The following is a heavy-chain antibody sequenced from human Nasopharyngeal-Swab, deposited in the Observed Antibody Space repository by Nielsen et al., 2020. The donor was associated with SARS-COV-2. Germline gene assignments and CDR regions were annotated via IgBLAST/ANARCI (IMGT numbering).Heavy chain of an antibody. CDR1: GFTFSSYA. CDR3: ARDERSYLDY. J-gene: IGHJ4*02. Sequence: GGSLRLSCAASGFTFSSYAMSWVRQAPGKGLEWVSAISGSGGSTYYADSVKGRFTISRDNAKNSLYLQMNSLRDEDTAVYYCARDERSYLDYWGQGTLVTVSS. V-gene: IGHV3-23*01. CDR2: ISGSGGST.